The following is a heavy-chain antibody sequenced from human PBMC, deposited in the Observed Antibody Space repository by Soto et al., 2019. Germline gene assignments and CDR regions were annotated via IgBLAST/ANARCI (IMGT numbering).Heavy chain of an antibody. V-gene: IGHV4-59*01. J-gene: IGHJ4*02. D-gene: IGHD3-22*01. CDR2: VYFSGST. CDR3: AAYDSEGYFDY. CDR1: GGSITNFH. Sequence: SETLSLTCTVSGGSITNFHWSWIRQPPGKGLEWIGYVYFSGSTKYNLSFKSRVTMSIDTSKNEFSLRLISVTAADSAAYFCAAYDSEGYFDYWGQGALVTVSS.